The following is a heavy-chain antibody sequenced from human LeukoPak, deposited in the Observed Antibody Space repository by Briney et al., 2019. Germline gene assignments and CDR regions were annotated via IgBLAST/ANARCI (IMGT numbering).Heavy chain of an antibody. Sequence: GGSLRLSCAASGFTFDDYGMSWVRQAPGKGLEWVSGINWNGGSTGYADSVKGRFTISRDNAKNSLYLQMNSLRAEDAALYYCARHYDYVWGSYRYTNDAFDIWGQGTMVTVSS. J-gene: IGHJ3*02. CDR3: ARHYDYVWGSYRYTNDAFDI. V-gene: IGHV3-20*04. D-gene: IGHD3-16*02. CDR1: GFTFDDYG. CDR2: INWNGGST.